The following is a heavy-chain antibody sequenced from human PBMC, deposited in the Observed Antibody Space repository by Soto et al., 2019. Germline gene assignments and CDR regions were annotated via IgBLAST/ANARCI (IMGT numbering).Heavy chain of an antibody. J-gene: IGHJ4*02. Sequence: EVQLLESGGGLVQPGGSLRLSCAASGFTFSSYAMSWVRQAPGKGLEWVSTISGSGGSTYHADSVKGRFTISRDNSKNTLYLHMTRLRAEDTAVYYCAKGASRVGSYGRGFDYWGQGTLVTVSS. V-gene: IGHV3-23*01. CDR3: AKGASRVGSYGRGFDY. CDR1: GFTFSSYA. CDR2: ISGSGGST. D-gene: IGHD1-26*01.